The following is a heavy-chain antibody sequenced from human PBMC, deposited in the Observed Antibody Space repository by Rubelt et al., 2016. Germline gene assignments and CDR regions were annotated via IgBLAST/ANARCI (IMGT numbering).Heavy chain of an antibody. CDR1: GGSISSSYYY. D-gene: IGHD1-26*01. V-gene: IGHV4-39*01. CDR3: ARQVGSGKWYSDL. Sequence: QLQLQESGPGLVKPSETLSLTCTVSGGSISSSYYYWGWIRQPPGKGLEWIGIINYSGTTYYNPSLKSRGTISVDTSKNHFARNLSSVTAAETAVYYCARQVGSGKWYSDLWGRGTLVTVSS. J-gene: IGHJ2*01. CDR2: INYSGTT.